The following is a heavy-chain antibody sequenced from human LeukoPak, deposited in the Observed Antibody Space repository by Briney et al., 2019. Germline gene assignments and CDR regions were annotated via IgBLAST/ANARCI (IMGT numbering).Heavy chain of an antibody. Sequence: GGSLRLSCAASGFTFSDYVMRWVRQAPGKGVEWGSGITASGERTFYGDSGRGRFTMSRDNSKNTVYMQMNSLRVDDTAVYYCARRDIVVVVSASAYWGQGTLVTVSS. D-gene: IGHD2-15*01. J-gene: IGHJ4*02. V-gene: IGHV3-23*01. CDR1: GFTFSDYV. CDR2: ITASGERT. CDR3: ARRDIVVVVSASAY.